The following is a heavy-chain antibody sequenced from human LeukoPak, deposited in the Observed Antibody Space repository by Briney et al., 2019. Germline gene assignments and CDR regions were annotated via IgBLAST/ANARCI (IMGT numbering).Heavy chain of an antibody. CDR2: IYTSGST. CDR1: GGSISSYY. V-gene: IGHV4-4*09. J-gene: IGHJ3*02. Sequence: PSETLSLTCTVSGGSISSYYWSWIRQPPGKGLEWIGYIYTSGSTNYNPSLKSRVTISVDTSKNQFSLKLSSVTAADTAVYYCARHLTQQVVPAVIQYAFDIWGQGTMVTVSS. CDR3: ARHLTQQVVPAVIQYAFDI. D-gene: IGHD2-2*02.